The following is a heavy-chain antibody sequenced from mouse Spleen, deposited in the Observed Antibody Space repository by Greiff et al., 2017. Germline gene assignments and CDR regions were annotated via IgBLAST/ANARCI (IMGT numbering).Heavy chain of an antibody. V-gene: IGHV5-9-3*01. CDR2: ISSGGSYT. CDR1: GFTFSSYA. D-gene: IGHD4-1*01. Sequence: EVKLMESGGGLVKPGGSLKLSCAASGFTFSSYAMSWVRPTPEKRLEWVATISSGGSYTYYPDSVKGRFTISRDNAKNTLYLQMSSLRSEDTAMYYCARQGLGLGFYAYWGQGTLVTVSA. CDR3: ARQGLGLGFYAY. J-gene: IGHJ3*01.